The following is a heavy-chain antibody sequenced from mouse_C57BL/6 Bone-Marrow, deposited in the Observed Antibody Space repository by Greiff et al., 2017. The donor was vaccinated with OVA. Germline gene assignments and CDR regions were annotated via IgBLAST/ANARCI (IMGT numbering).Heavy chain of an antibody. CDR2: IWTGGGT. CDR1: GFSLTSYA. V-gene: IGHV2-9-1*01. D-gene: IGHD1-1*01. Sequence: VKLMESGPGLVAPSQSLSITCTVSGFSLTSYAISWVRQPPGKGLEWLGVIWTGGGTNYNSALKSRLSISKDNSKSQVFLKMNSLQTDDTARYYCARNRITTVVDWYFDVWGTGTTVTVSS. CDR3: ARNRITTVVDWYFDV. J-gene: IGHJ1*03.